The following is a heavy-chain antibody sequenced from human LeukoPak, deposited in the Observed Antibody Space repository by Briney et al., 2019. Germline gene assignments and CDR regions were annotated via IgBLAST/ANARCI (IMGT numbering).Heavy chain of an antibody. Sequence: SETLCLSCAVYGWTFSGYDWSWLRQPPGKGLEWIGEITRSGSTNYNPSLKSRVIISVDTSKNQFSLQLSSVTAADTAVYYSAGGPSGYYLGYCQHCGERSLVTVSS. D-gene: IGHD3-22*01. CDR3: AGGPSGYYLGYCQH. CDR1: GWTFSGYD. V-gene: IGHV4-34*01. J-gene: IGHJ1*01. CDR2: ITRSGST.